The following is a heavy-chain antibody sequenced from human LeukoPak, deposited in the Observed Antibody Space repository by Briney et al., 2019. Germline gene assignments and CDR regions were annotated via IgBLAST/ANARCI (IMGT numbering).Heavy chain of an antibody. V-gene: IGHV1-69*13. CDR2: IIPLFGTA. D-gene: IGHD5-12*01. Sequence: GASVKVSCKASVGTFSSYAISWVRRAPGQGLEWMGEIIPLFGTAKYAQKLQGRVPITGDESTSTAYMELSSLRSDDTAVYYCARSRDYSCCSYDDYWGQGTLVTVSS. CDR3: ARSRDYSCCSYDDY. CDR1: VGTFSSYA. J-gene: IGHJ4*02.